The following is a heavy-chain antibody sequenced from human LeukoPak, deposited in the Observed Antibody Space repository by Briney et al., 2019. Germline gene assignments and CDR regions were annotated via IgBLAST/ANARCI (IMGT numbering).Heavy chain of an antibody. CDR3: ARGEDSRLYYGMDV. CDR1: GFTVSSNY. V-gene: IGHV3-53*01. CDR2: LYSGGNT. J-gene: IGHJ6*02. D-gene: IGHD2-15*01. Sequence: PGGSLRLSCVVSGFTVSSNYMSWVRQAPGKGLEWVSVLYSGGNTYHADSVKGRFTISRDNSKNTLYLQMNSLRAEDTAVYYCARGEDSRLYYGMDVWGQGTTVTVSS.